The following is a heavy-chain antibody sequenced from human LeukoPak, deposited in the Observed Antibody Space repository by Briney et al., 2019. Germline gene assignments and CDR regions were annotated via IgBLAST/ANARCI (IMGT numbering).Heavy chain of an antibody. CDR3: AKASHCSGDCYLHY. J-gene: IGHJ4*02. CDR2: ISWNSGSI. CDR1: GFTFDDYA. D-gene: IGHD2-21*02. Sequence: GGSLRLSCAASGFTFDDYAMHWVRQAPGKGLEWVSGISWNSGSIGYADSVKGRFTISRDNAKNSLYLQMNSLRTEDTAVYYCAKASHCSGDCYLHYWGQGTLVTVSS. V-gene: IGHV3-9*01.